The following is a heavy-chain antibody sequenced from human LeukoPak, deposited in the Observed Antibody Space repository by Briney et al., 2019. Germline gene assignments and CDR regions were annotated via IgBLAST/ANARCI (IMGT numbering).Heavy chain of an antibody. Sequence: GGSLRLSCAASGFIFSGSAIHWVRQASGKGLEWVGRIRSKGNNYATAYAASVKGRFTISRDDSKNTAYLQMNSLETEDTAVYYCTRRPESYDILTGYRDYWGQGTLVTVSS. CDR3: TRRPESYDILTGYRDY. V-gene: IGHV3-73*01. CDR2: IRSKGNNYAT. J-gene: IGHJ4*02. CDR1: GFIFSGSA. D-gene: IGHD3-9*01.